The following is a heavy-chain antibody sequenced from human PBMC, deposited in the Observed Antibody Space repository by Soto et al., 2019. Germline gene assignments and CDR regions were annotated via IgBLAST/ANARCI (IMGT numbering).Heavy chain of an antibody. CDR1: GYSFSTYW. J-gene: IGHJ4*02. Sequence: GESLKISCKASGYSFSTYWIGWVRQMPGKGLEWMGIIYPGDSDTKYSPSLQGQVTISADTSISTAYLQWTSLKASDTAMYYCARRTDRNYFFDYWGQGTLVTVSS. V-gene: IGHV5-51*01. CDR3: ARRTDRNYFFDY. D-gene: IGHD3-10*01. CDR2: IYPGDSDT.